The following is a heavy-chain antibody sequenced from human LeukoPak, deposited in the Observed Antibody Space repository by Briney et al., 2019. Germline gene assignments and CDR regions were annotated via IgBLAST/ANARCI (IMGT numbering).Heavy chain of an antibody. V-gene: IGHV4-30-2*01. CDR1: GGSISSGGYY. Sequence: SQTLSLTCTVSGGSISSGGYYWSWIRQPPGKGLEWIGYIYHSGSTYYNPFLKSRVTISVDRSKNQFSLKLSSVAAADTAVYYCARHKHRSYGSGIDWFDPWGQGTLVTVSS. CDR3: ARHKHRSYGSGIDWFDP. D-gene: IGHD3-10*01. J-gene: IGHJ5*02. CDR2: IYHSGST.